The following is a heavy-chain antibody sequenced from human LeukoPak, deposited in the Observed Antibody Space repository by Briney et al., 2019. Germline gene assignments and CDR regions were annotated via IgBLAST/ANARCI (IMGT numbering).Heavy chain of an antibody. V-gene: IGHV4-34*01. CDR1: GGSFSGYY. Sequence: SETLSLTCAVYGGSFSGYYWSWIRQPPGKGLEGIGEINHSGSTNYNPSLKSRVTISVDTSKNQFSLKLSSVTAADTAVYYCARGPKMVRGAADYWGQGTLVTVSS. D-gene: IGHD3-10*01. CDR2: INHSGST. CDR3: ARGPKMVRGAADY. J-gene: IGHJ4*02.